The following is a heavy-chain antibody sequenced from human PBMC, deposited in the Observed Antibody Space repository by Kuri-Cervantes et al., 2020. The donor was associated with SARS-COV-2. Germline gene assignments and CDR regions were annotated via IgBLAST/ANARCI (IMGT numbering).Heavy chain of an antibody. CDR2: ISGSGGST. CDR3: AKDDTGDYGPTYFDY. Sequence: GGSLRLSCAASGFTFSSYAMSWVRQAPGKGLEWVSAISGSGGSTYYADSVKGRFTISRDNSKNTLYLQMNSLRAEDTALYYCAKDDTGDYGPTYFDYWGQGTLVTVSS. V-gene: IGHV3-23*01. J-gene: IGHJ4*02. CDR1: GFTFSSYA. D-gene: IGHD4-17*01.